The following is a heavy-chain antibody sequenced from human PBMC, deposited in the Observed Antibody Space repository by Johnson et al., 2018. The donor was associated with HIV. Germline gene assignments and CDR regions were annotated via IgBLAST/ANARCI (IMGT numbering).Heavy chain of an antibody. CDR3: AKEGRYVEGAFDI. CDR1: GFTVSSNY. Sequence: VQLVESGGGLIQPGGSLRLSCAASGFTVSSNYMSWVRQAPGKGLEWVSAISGSGGSTYYADSVKGRFTISRDNSKNTLYLQMNSLRAEDTAVYYCAKEGRYVEGAFDIWGQGTMVTVSS. V-gene: IGHV3-23*04. CDR2: ISGSGGST. D-gene: IGHD5-12*01. J-gene: IGHJ3*02.